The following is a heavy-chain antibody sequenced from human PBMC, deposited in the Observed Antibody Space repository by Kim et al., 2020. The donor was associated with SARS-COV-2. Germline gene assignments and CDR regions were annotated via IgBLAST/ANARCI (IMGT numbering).Heavy chain of an antibody. CDR1: GGSISSYY. CDR2: IYYSGST. D-gene: IGHD1-26*01. Sequence: SETLSLTCTVSGGSISSYYWSWIRQPPGKGLEWIGYIYYSGSTNYNPSLKSRVTISVDTSKNQFSLKLSSVTAADTAVYYCARVGGTFVFDYWGQGTLVT. V-gene: IGHV4-59*01. CDR3: ARVGGTFVFDY. J-gene: IGHJ4*02.